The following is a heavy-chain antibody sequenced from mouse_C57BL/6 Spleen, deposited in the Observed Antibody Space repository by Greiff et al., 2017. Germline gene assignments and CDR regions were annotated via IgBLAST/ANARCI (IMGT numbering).Heavy chain of an antibody. J-gene: IGHJ1*03. CDR1: GYTFTSYW. Sequence: QVQLQQPGAELVRPGSSVKLSCKASGYTFTSYWMHWVKQRPIQGLEWIGNIAPSDSETHYNQKFKDKATLTVDKSSSTAYMQLSSLTSEDSAVYYCAGGGSSYWYFDVWGTGTTVTVSS. D-gene: IGHD1-1*01. CDR3: AGGGSSYWYFDV. V-gene: IGHV1-52*01. CDR2: IAPSDSET.